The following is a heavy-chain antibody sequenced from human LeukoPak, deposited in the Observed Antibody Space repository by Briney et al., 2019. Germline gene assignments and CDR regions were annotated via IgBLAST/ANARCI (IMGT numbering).Heavy chain of an antibody. CDR3: ARVYCSSTSCFNWFDP. V-gene: IGHV1-46*01. CDR2: INPSGGST. Sequence: ASVKVSCKASGYTFTSYYMHWVRQAPGQGLEWMGIINPSGGSTSYAQKFQGRVTITADKSTSTAYMELSSLRSEDTAVYYCARVYCSSTSCFNWFDPWGQGTLVTVSS. J-gene: IGHJ5*02. D-gene: IGHD2-2*01. CDR1: GYTFTSYY.